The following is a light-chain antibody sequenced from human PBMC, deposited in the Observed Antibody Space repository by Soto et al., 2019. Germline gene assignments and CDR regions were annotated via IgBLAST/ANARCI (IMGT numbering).Light chain of an antibody. V-gene: IGKV3-20*01. CDR1: QSVSTNQ. CDR2: SAT. Sequence: DSVMTKSPLSLPVTPGEPSSISGIFSQSVSTNQLAWYQYKRGQAPRLFFHSATTRANAFPSRFSASGSGTDFTLTISGLQPEDFALYYCQVYGILPWTFGQGTKVDIK. CDR3: QVYGILPWT. J-gene: IGKJ1*01.